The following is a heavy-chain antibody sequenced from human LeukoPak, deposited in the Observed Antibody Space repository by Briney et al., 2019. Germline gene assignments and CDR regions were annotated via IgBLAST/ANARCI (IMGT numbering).Heavy chain of an antibody. D-gene: IGHD3/OR15-3a*01. Sequence: PGGSLRLSCAASGFTFSSDWMSWVRQAPGKGLEWVANLNHDGSLRQYVDSVKGRFTISRDNAKNSLYLQMNSLRAEDTAVYFCSSGPNFDHWGQGTLVTVS. CDR1: GFTFSSDW. V-gene: IGHV3-7*05. CDR3: SSGPNFDH. CDR2: LNHDGSLR. J-gene: IGHJ4*02.